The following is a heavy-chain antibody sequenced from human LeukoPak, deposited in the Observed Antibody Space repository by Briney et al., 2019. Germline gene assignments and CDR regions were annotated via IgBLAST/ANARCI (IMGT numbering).Heavy chain of an antibody. CDR2: INPDGSNT. CDR1: GFTFSNYW. D-gene: IGHD3-10*01. Sequence: GGSLRLSCAASGFTFSNYWMHWVRQDPGKGLVWVSYINPDGSNTNYADSVKGRFTISRDGAKNALYLQMNSLRAEDTAVYYCAKDLHYGSADYWGQGTLVTVSS. CDR3: AKDLHYGSADY. J-gene: IGHJ4*02. V-gene: IGHV3-74*01.